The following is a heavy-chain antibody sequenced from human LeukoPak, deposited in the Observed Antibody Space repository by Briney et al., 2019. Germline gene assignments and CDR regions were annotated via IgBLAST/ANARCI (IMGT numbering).Heavy chain of an antibody. V-gene: IGHV1-8*03. CDR2: MNPNSGNT. CDR3: ARGIAAADDAFDI. J-gene: IGHJ3*02. D-gene: IGHD6-13*01. Sequence: ASVKVSCKASGYTFTCYDINWVRQATGQGLEWMGWMNPNSGNTGYAQKFQGRVTITRNTSISTAYMELSSLRSEDTAVYYCARGIAAADDAFDIWGQGTMVTVSS. CDR1: GYTFTCYD.